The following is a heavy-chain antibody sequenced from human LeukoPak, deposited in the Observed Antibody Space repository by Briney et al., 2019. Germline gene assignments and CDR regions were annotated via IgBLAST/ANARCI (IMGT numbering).Heavy chain of an antibody. J-gene: IGHJ4*02. CDR3: AKVGSSGWYRQIDY. D-gene: IGHD6-19*01. V-gene: IGHV3-23*01. CDR1: GFTFISYA. CDR2: ISGSGGST. Sequence: PGGSLRLSCAASGFTFISYAVSWVRQAPGKGLEWVSGISGSGGSTYHADSVKGRFTISRANSKNTLYLQMHSLRAEDTAVYYCAKVGSSGWYRQIDYWGQGTLVTVSS.